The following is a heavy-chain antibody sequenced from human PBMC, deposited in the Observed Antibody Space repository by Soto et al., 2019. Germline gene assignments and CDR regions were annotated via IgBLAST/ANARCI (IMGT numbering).Heavy chain of an antibody. V-gene: IGHV4-39*01. D-gene: IGHD3-10*01. Sequence: PSETLSLTCTFSGGSISSSSYYWGWIRQPPGKGLEWIGSIYYSGSTYYNPSLKSRVTISVDTSKNQFSLKLSSVTAADTAGYYCARIAHPYGSGSYLYYYYGMDVWGQGTTVT. CDR3: ARIAHPYGSGSYLYYYYGMDV. CDR1: GGSISSSSYY. J-gene: IGHJ6*02. CDR2: IYYSGST.